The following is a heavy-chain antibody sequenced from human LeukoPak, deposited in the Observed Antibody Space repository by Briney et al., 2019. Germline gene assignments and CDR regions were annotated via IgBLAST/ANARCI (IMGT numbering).Heavy chain of an antibody. J-gene: IGHJ4*02. CDR3: ARGPSYNWKPRGFDY. D-gene: IGHD1-20*01. Sequence: NPSETLSRTCAVYGGSFSGYYWSWIRQPPGKGLEWIGEINHSGSTNYNPSLKSRVTISVDTSKNQFSLKLSSVTAADTAVYYCARGPSYNWKPRGFDYWGQGTLVTVSS. CDR1: GGSFSGYY. V-gene: IGHV4-34*01. CDR2: INHSGST.